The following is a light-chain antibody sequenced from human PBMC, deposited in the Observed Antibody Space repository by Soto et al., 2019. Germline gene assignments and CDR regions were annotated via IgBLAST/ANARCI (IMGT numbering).Light chain of an antibody. CDR2: LGS. CDR1: QSLLHSNGYNY. CDR3: MQALQWWT. J-gene: IGKJ1*01. V-gene: IGKV2-28*01. Sequence: DIVMTQSPLSLPVTPGEPASISCRSSQSLLHSNGYNYLDWYLQKPGQSPQLLIYLGSNRASGVPDRFSGSGSGTDFTLKISRVEAEDVWVYYCMQALQWWTFGQGTKVEIK.